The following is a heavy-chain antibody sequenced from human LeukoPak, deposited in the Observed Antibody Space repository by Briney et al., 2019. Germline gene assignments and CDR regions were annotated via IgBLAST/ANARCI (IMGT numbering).Heavy chain of an antibody. CDR1: GGSTSSGDYY. Sequence: TLSLTRTVSGGSTSSGDYYWSWIRQHPGKGLEWIGYIYYSGSTNYNPFLKSRDTKSVDTSKTQFSLKLSAVTAANTTVYYCARGRTNFDYWGQETLVTAAS. V-gene: IGHV4-31*03. CDR2: IYYSGST. CDR3: ARGRTNFDY. J-gene: IGHJ4*02.